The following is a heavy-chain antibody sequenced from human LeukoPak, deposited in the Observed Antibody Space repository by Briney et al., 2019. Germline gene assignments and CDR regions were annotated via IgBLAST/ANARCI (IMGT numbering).Heavy chain of an antibody. J-gene: IGHJ6*03. CDR3: ARHWPDSITMLRGTAGSIPPHYYYYMDV. CDR1: GGSISSSSYY. CDR2: IYYSGST. V-gene: IGHV4-39*07. D-gene: IGHD3-10*01. Sequence: SDTLSLTCTVSGGSISSSSYYWGWIRPPPGKGLEWIWSIYYSGSTYYNPSLKSRVTISVDTSKNQFSLKLSSVTAADTAVYYCARHWPDSITMLRGTAGSIPPHYYYYMDVWGKGTTVTISS.